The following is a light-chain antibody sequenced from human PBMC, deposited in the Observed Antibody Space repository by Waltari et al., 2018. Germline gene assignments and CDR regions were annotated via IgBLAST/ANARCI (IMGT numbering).Light chain of an antibody. CDR2: DAS. CDR3: QQSYS. CDR1: QDIDNF. Sequence: DIQMTQSPSSLSASVGDRVTITCQASQDIDNFLNWYQQKPGEAPRLLIYDASNLETGVPSKFSGSGSGTDFSLTITSLQPEDIATYYCQQSYSFGQGTRLEIK. V-gene: IGKV1-33*01. J-gene: IGKJ5*01.